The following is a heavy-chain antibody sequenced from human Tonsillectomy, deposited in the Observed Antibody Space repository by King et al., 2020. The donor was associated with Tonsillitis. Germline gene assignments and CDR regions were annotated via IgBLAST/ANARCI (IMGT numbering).Heavy chain of an antibody. J-gene: IGHJ4*02. Sequence: VQLVESGGGLFKPGGSLRLSCAASGFTFSSYSMHWVRQAPGKGLEWVSSISSSSSYIYYADSVKGRFTISRDNAKNSRYLQMNSLRAEDTAVYYCARGETYYDILTGYCIDYWGQGTLVTVSS. V-gene: IGHV3-21*01. D-gene: IGHD3-9*01. CDR3: ARGETYYDILTGYCIDY. CDR2: ISSSSSYI. CDR1: GFTFSSYS.